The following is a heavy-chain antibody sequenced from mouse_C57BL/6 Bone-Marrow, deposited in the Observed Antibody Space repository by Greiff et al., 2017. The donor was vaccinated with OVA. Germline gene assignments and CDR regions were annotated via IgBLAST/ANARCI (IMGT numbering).Heavy chain of an antibody. D-gene: IGHD1-1*01. Sequence: HVQLQQSGAELAKPGASVKLSCTASGYTFTSYWMHWVQQRPGQGLEWIGYINPSSGYTKYTQKFQDKATLTADKSSSTAYMQLSSLTYEDSAVYYCARETIYYYGSTFAYWGQGTLVTVSA. J-gene: IGHJ3*01. CDR2: INPSSGYT. CDR1: GYTFTSYW. V-gene: IGHV1-7*01. CDR3: ARETIYYYGSTFAY.